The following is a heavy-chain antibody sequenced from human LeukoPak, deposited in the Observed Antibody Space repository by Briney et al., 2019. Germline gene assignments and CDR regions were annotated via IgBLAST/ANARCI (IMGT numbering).Heavy chain of an antibody. V-gene: IGHV4-59*01. CDR2: IFYRGST. CDR3: AGTTGRYFEY. CDR1: GDSINPYY. J-gene: IGHJ4*02. Sequence: PSETLSLTGTLSGDSINPYYWSWIRQPPGEGLEWIGYIFYRGSTNYNAALKSRVAVSLDTSKNQFSLKLISVSAADTAVYYCAGTTGRYFEYWGQGILVTVSS. D-gene: IGHD1-26*01.